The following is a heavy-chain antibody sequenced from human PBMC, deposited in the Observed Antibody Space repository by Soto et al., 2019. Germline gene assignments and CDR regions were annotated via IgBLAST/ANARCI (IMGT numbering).Heavy chain of an antibody. D-gene: IGHD4-17*01. CDR2: ICGSGGST. CDR1: GLTFSSYA. V-gene: IGHV3-23*01. CDR3: ASSDDYGAKETH. J-gene: IGHJ4*02. Sequence: SGGSLRLSCAASGLTFSSYAMSWVRQAPGKELEWVSGICGSGGSTFYADSVKGRFTISRDNSKNTLYLQMNSLRAEDTAVYYCASSDDYGAKETHWGQGTLVTVSS.